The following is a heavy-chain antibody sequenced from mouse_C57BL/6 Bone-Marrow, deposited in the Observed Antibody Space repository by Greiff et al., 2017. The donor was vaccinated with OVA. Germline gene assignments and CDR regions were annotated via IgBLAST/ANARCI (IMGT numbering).Heavy chain of an antibody. CDR3: ARRVGGFAY. CDR1: GYTFTSYG. V-gene: IGHV1-81*01. CDR2: IYPRSGNT. Sequence: LVESGAELARPGASVKLSCKASGYTFTSYGISWVKQRTGQGLEWIGEIYPRSGNTYYNEKFKGKATLTADKSSSTAYMELRSLTSDDSAVYFCARRVGGFAYWGQGTLVTVSA. J-gene: IGHJ3*01.